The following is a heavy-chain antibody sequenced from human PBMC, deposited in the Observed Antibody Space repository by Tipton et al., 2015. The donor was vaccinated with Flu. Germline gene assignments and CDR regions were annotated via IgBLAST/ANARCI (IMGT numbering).Heavy chain of an antibody. Sequence: TLSLTCTVSGGSISSSSYYWGWIRQPPGKGLEWIGSIYYSGSTYYNPSLKSRVTISVDTSKNQFSLKLSSVTAADTAVYYCARTYGSGSRYAFDIWGQGTMVTGSS. V-gene: IGHV4-39*07. D-gene: IGHD3-10*01. J-gene: IGHJ3*02. CDR3: ARTYGSGSRYAFDI. CDR1: GGSISSSSYY. CDR2: IYYSGST.